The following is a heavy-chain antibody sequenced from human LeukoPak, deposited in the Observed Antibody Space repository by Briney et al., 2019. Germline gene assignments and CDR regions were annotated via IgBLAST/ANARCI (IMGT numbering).Heavy chain of an antibody. J-gene: IGHJ4*02. V-gene: IGHV4-31*03. CDR3: ATISSGYYGTIDY. CDR2: IYYTGST. D-gene: IGHD3-22*01. Sequence: SETLSLTCTVSGGSISSGGYYWHWIRQHPGKGLEWIGYIYYTGSTYYNPSLKSRVTISVDTSKNQFSLKLSSVTAADTAVYYCATISSGYYGTIDYWGQGTLVTVSS. CDR1: GGSISSGGYY.